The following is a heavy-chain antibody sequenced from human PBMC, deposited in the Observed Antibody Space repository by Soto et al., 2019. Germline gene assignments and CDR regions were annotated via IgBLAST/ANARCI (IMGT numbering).Heavy chain of an antibody. CDR1: GGSISSYY. CDR3: AREVSLGEYSSSWPNWVDP. J-gene: IGHJ5*02. D-gene: IGHD6-13*01. CDR2: IYYSGST. Sequence: SETLSLTCTVSGGSISSYYWSWIRQPPGKGLEWIGYIYYSGSTNYNPSLKSRVTISVDTSKNQFSLKLSSVTAADTAVYYCAREVSLGEYSSSWPNWVDPWGQGTLVTV. V-gene: IGHV4-59*01.